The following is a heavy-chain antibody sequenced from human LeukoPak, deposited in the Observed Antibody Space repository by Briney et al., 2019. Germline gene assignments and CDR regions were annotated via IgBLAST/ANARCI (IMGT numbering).Heavy chain of an antibody. CDR3: ASINDWRFDF. Sequence: PGGSLRLSCAASGFTFSSYWMSWVRQAPGKGLEWVANIKLDGSEKYYVDSVKGRFTISRDNAKNSLFLQVNSLRDEDTAVYYCASINDWRFDFWGQGTLATVSS. D-gene: IGHD3-9*01. V-gene: IGHV3-7*02. CDR2: IKLDGSEK. CDR1: GFTFSSYW. J-gene: IGHJ4*02.